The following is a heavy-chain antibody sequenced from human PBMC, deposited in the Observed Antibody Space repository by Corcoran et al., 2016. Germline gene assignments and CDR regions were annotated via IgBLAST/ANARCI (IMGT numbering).Heavy chain of an antibody. CDR3: AKGGKYSDSPFDF. V-gene: IGHV3-23*01. D-gene: IGHD5-12*01. CDR1: GFTFSSCA. Sequence: EVQLLESGGVLVQPGGSLRLSCAASGFTFSSCAMTWVRQAPGKGLEWVSSLSSDGGHTYYADSVKGRFAISRDNSKNTLDVQMNSLIAEDTAVYYCAKGGKYSDSPFDFWGQGTLVTVSS. J-gene: IGHJ4*02. CDR2: LSSDGGHT.